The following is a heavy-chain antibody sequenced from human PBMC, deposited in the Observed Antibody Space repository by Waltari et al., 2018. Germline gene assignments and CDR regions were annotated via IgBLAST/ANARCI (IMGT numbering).Heavy chain of an antibody. Sequence: EVQLVESGGGLVQPGGSLRLSCVVSGFTFSSYWMTWVRQAPGKGLEWVANIKEDGSEKYYVDSVKGRFTISRDNAKNSLYLQMYSLRAEDTAVYYCTSGYQVGYWGQGTLVTVSS. V-gene: IGHV3-7*01. D-gene: IGHD5-18*01. CDR3: TSGYQVGY. J-gene: IGHJ4*02. CDR1: GFTFSSYW. CDR2: IKEDGSEK.